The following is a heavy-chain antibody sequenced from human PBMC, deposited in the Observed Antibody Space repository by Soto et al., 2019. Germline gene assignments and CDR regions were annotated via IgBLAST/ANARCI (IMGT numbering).Heavy chain of an antibody. CDR2: INHSGST. D-gene: IGHD3-10*01. CDR3: ARGGVLLWFGEL. CDR1: GGSFSGYY. J-gene: IGHJ4*01. Sequence: QVQLQQWGAGLLKPSETLSLTCAVYGGSFSGYYWSWIRQPPGKGLVWIGEINHSGSTNYNPSLKSRVTISVDTSKNQFSLKLSSVTAADTAVYYCARGGVLLWFGELWGHGTLVTVSS. V-gene: IGHV4-34*01.